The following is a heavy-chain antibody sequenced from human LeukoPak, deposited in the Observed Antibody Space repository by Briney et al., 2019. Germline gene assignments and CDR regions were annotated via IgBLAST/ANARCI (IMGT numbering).Heavy chain of an antibody. CDR3: ARDLVVHCGGDRLQPFRY. CDR2: IVPIFGAA. CDR1: GTTFSSYR. D-gene: IGHD2-21*02. J-gene: IGHJ4*02. Sequence: SVKVSCKTSGTTFSSYRITWVRQAPGQGVEWMGRIVPIFGAANYARKFQGRVTITADESTSTAYMELSSLTSEHPAVYYCARDLVVHCGGDRLQPFRYWGQGTLVTVSS. V-gene: IGHV1-69*13.